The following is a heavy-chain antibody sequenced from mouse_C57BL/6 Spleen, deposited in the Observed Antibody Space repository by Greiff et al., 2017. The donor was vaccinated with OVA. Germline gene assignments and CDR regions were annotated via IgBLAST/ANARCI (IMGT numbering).Heavy chain of an antibody. CDR3: TKITTVVGAY. Sequence: VQLQQSGAELVRPGASVTLSCKASGYTFTDYEMHWVKQTPVHGLEWIGAIDPETGGTAYNQKFKGKAILTADKSSSTAYMELRSLTSEDSAVYYCTKITTVVGAYWGQGTLVTVSA. J-gene: IGHJ3*01. V-gene: IGHV1-15*01. CDR2: IDPETGGT. D-gene: IGHD1-1*01. CDR1: GYTFTDYE.